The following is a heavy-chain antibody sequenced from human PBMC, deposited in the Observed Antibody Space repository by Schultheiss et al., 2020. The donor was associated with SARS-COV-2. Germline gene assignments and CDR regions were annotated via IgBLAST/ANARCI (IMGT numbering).Heavy chain of an antibody. J-gene: IGHJ6*02. Sequence: GESLKISCAASGFTFSSYAMSWVRQAPGKGLEWVSAISGSGGSTYYADSVKGRFTISRDNSKNTLYLQMNSLRAEDTAVYYCARDYCSSTSCKINYYYYGMDVWGQGTTVTVSS. CDR1: GFTFSSYA. CDR3: ARDYCSSTSCKINYYYYGMDV. CDR2: ISGSGGST. V-gene: IGHV3-23*01. D-gene: IGHD2-2*01.